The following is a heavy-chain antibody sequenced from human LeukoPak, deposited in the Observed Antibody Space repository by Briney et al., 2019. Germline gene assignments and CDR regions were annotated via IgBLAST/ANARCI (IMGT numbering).Heavy chain of an antibody. CDR1: GYTFTSYD. CDR3: ASPTYYYDSSGYC. J-gene: IGHJ4*02. D-gene: IGHD3-22*01. CDR2: INPNSGGT. Sequence: ASVKVSCKASGYTFTSYDINWVRQAPGQGLEWMGRINPNSGGTNYAQKFQGRVAMTRDTSISTAYMELSRLRSDDTAVYYCASPTYYYDSSGYCWGQGTLVTVSS. V-gene: IGHV1-2*06.